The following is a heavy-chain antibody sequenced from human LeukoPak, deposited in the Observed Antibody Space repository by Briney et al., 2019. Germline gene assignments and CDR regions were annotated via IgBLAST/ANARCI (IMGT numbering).Heavy chain of an antibody. CDR1: GYTFTSFV. V-gene: IGHV1-18*01. J-gene: IGHJ6*02. D-gene: IGHD3-9*01. CDR2: ISAYNGNT. Sequence: ASVKVSCKTSGYTFTSFVISRVRQPPGQGLEWMGWISAYNGNTNYAQKLRGRVTMTTDTSTSTAYMELRSLRSDDTAVYYCAREGDILTGLVGDYYYYGMDVWGQGTTVTVSS. CDR3: AREGDILTGLVGDYYYYGMDV.